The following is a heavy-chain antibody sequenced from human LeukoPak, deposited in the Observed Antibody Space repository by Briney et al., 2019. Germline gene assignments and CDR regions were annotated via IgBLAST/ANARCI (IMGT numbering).Heavy chain of an antibody. CDR1: GYTFTSYA. V-gene: IGHV1-3*01. J-gene: IGHJ6*02. D-gene: IGHD3-9*01. CDR2: INAGNGNT. CDR3: ARAYIHDILTGYYPRYYYGMDV. Sequence: ASVTVSCKASGYTFTSYAMHWVRQAPGQRLEWMGWINAGNGNTKYSQKFQGRVTITRDTSASTAYMELSSLRYEDTAVYYCARAYIHDILTGYYPRYYYGMDVWGQGTTVTVSS.